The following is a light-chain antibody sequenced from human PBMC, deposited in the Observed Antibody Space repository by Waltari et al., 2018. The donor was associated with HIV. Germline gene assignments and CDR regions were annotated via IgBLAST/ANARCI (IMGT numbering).Light chain of an antibody. J-gene: IGLJ2*01. CDR3: SSYTSSNTVV. V-gene: IGLV2-14*01. Sequence: GQSITISCTGTSSDVGGYNYVSWYQQHPGKAPKVMIYEVTNRPSGVSNRFSGSKSGNTASLTISGLQAEDEADYYCSSYTSSNTVVFGGGTKLTVL. CDR1: SSDVGGYNY. CDR2: EVT.